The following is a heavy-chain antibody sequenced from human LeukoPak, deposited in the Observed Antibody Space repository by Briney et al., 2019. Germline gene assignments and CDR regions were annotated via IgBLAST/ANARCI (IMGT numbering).Heavy chain of an antibody. V-gene: IGHV1-2*02. CDR1: GGTFSSYA. Sequence: APVKVSCKASGGTFSSYAISWVRQAPGQGLEWMGWINPNSGGTNYAQKFQGRVTMTRDTSISTAYMELSRLRSDDTAVYYCAREVWSYYYGMDVWGQGTTVTVSS. D-gene: IGHD2-8*02. CDR3: AREVWSYYYGMDV. CDR2: INPNSGGT. J-gene: IGHJ6*02.